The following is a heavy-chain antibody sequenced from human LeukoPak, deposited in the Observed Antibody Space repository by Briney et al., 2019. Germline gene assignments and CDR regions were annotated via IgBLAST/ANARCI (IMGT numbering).Heavy chain of an antibody. J-gene: IGHJ4*02. CDR3: ARNRNWNYYFDY. CDR1: GGSISGSSYY. D-gene: IGHD1-7*01. Sequence: KSSETLSLTCTVSGGSISGSSYYWGWIRQPPEKGLEGIGSIYYSGSTYYNPSLKSRVTISVDTSKNQFSLKLSFVTAADTAVYYCARNRNWNYYFDYWGQGTLLTVSS. V-gene: IGHV4-39*07. CDR2: IYYSGST.